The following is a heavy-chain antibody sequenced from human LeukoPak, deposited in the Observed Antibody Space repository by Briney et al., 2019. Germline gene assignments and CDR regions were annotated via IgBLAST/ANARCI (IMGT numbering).Heavy chain of an antibody. D-gene: IGHD3-9*01. V-gene: IGHV3-64*01. Sequence: GGSLRLSCAASGFTFSSYAMHWVRQAPGKGLEYVSAISSNGGSTYYANSVKGRFTISRDNSKNTLYLQMNSLRAEDTAVYYCAKDGGEYYDILTGYYPRLYYMDVWGKGTTVTISS. CDR2: ISSNGGST. CDR1: GFTFSSYA. CDR3: AKDGGEYYDILTGYYPRLYYMDV. J-gene: IGHJ6*03.